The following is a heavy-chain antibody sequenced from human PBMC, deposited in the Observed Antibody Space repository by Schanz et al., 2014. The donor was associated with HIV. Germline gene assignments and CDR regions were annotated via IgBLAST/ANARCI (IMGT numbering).Heavy chain of an antibody. Sequence: QVRLVASGGGVVQPGRSLRLSCSASGFTFSSNGMHWVRQAPGKGLEWVSFTSSDGTTYYADSVKGRFTISRDISRNTIYLQMNGLRGEDTAVYYCRAWLLGDHMDVWGQGTTVAVSS. CDR1: GFTFSSNG. J-gene: IGHJ6*02. D-gene: IGHD3-22*01. V-gene: IGHV3-NL1*01. CDR2: TSSDGTT. CDR3: RAWLLGDHMDV.